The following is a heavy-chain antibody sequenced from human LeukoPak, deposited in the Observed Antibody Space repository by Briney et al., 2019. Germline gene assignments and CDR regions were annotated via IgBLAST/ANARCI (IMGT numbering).Heavy chain of an antibody. CDR2: ISGSGGST. CDR3: AKDPNGDYIGTFDI. Sequence: GGSLRLSCTTSKSNFNSYGMTWVRQAPGKGLEWVSSISGSGGSTQYAASVQGRFTISRDNSKNTLYLQMNSLRAEDTAVYYCAKDPNGDYIGTFDIWGQGTMVTVSS. J-gene: IGHJ3*02. CDR1: KSNFNSYG. V-gene: IGHV3-23*01. D-gene: IGHD4-17*01.